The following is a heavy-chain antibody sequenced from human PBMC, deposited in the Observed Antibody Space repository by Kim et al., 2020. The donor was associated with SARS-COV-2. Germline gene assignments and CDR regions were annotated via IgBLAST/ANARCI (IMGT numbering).Heavy chain of an antibody. J-gene: IGHJ6*02. Sequence: GGSLRLSCAASGFTFSSYGMHWVRQAPGKGLEWVAVIWYDGSNKYYADSVKGRFTISRDNSKNTLYLQMNSLRAEDTAVYYCAKWGDGYRRDYYYGMDVWGQGTTVTVSS. V-gene: IGHV3-33*06. CDR3: AKWGDGYRRDYYYGMDV. CDR1: GFTFSSYG. CDR2: IWYDGSNK. D-gene: IGHD5-12*01.